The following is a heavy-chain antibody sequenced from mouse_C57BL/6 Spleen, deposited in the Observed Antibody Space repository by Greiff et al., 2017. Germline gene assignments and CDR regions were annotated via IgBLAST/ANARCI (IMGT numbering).Heavy chain of an antibody. CDR3: AREIYYYGSSYAMDY. V-gene: IGHV3-6*01. Sequence: EVKLMESGPGLVKPSQSLSLTCSVTGYSITSGYYWNWIRQFPGNKLEWMGYISYDGSNNYNPSLKNRISITRDTSKNQFFLKLNSVTTEDTATYYCAREIYYYGSSYAMDYWGQGTSVTVSS. CDR2: ISYDGSN. J-gene: IGHJ4*01. CDR1: GYSITSGYY. D-gene: IGHD1-1*01.